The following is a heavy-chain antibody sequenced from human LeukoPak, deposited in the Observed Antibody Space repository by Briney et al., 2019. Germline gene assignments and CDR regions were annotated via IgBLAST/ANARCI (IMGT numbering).Heavy chain of an antibody. CDR1: GFSLNTYG. Sequence: GGSLRLSCAASGFSLNTYGMSWVRQAPGKGLEWVSYISGSSVSIYYADSVKGRFTISRDNAKDSLYLQMNSLRDEDTAVYYCARSGSGSFPFDYWGQGTLVTVSS. CDR3: ARSGSGSFPFDY. CDR2: ISGSSVSI. J-gene: IGHJ4*02. D-gene: IGHD1-26*01. V-gene: IGHV3-48*02.